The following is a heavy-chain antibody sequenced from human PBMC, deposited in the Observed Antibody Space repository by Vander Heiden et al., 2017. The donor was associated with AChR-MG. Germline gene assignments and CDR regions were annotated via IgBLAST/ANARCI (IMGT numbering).Heavy chain of an antibody. D-gene: IGHD5-12*01. CDR1: GFTFDDYA. CDR2: ISWNSGSI. V-gene: IGHV3-9*01. Sequence: EVQLVESGGGLVQPGRSLRLSCAASGFTFDDYAMHWVRQAPGKGLEWVSGISWNSGSIGYADSVKGRFTISRDNAKNSLYLQMNSLRAEDTALYYCAKDMGDSGYVPGAFDIWGQGTMVTVSS. CDR3: AKDMGDSGYVPGAFDI. J-gene: IGHJ3*02.